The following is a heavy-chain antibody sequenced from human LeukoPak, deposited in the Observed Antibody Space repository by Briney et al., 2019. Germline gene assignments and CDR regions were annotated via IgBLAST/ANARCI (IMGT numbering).Heavy chain of an antibody. CDR2: IWYDGSNK. Sequence: GGSLRLSCAASGFTFSSYGMHWVRQAPGKGLEWVAVIWYDGSNKYYADSVKGRFTISRDNSKNTLYLQMNSLRAEDTAVYYCTRNLFGVVTHFDYWGQGTLVTVSS. CDR1: GFTFSSYG. V-gene: IGHV3-33*01. D-gene: IGHD3-3*01. CDR3: TRNLFGVVTHFDY. J-gene: IGHJ4*02.